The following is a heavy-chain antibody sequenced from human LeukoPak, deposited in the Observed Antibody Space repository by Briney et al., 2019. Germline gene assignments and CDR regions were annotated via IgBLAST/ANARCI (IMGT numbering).Heavy chain of an antibody. D-gene: IGHD6-6*01. J-gene: IGHJ4*02. Sequence: GGSLRLSCAASGFSFSNAWMSWVRQAPGKGLEWVGRIKSKKDAETTDYAAPVKGRFTILRDDSKNTLYLQMNSLKTEDTAVYYCTTHGGYSSSPWTGAYWGQGTLVTVSS. CDR1: GFSFSNAW. V-gene: IGHV3-15*01. CDR2: IKSKKDAETT. CDR3: TTHGGYSSSPWTGAY.